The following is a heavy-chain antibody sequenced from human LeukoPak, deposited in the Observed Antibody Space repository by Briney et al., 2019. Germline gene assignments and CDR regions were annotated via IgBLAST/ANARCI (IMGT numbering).Heavy chain of an antibody. Sequence: PGGSLRLSCAASGFTFSNYWLTWVPQAPGKGLEWVAVISYDGSNKYYADSVKGRFTISRDNSKNTLYLQMNSLRAEDTAVYYCAKDPESGGSYGYYFDYWGQGTLVTVSS. J-gene: IGHJ4*02. CDR2: ISYDGSNK. V-gene: IGHV3-30*18. D-gene: IGHD1-26*01. CDR3: AKDPESGGSYGYYFDY. CDR1: GFTFSNYW.